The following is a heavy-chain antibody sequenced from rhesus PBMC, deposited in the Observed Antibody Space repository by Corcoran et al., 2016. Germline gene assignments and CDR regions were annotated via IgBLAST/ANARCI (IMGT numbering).Heavy chain of an antibody. CDR1: GFTFSSYG. CDR3: GREEGGIAAVDY. V-gene: IGHV3-54*02. D-gene: IGHD6-25*01. J-gene: IGHJ4*01. Sequence: EVQLVESGGGLVQPGGSLRLSCAASGFTFSSYGMHWVRQAPGKGLEWGAVIWYDGWKKYYADCVKDRFTISRDNSKNMRYLEMNNLKVEDTAVYYCGREEGGIAAVDYWGQGVLVTVSS. CDR2: IWYDGWKK.